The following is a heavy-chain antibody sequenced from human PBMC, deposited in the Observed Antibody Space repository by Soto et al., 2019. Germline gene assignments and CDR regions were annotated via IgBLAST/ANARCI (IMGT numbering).Heavy chain of an antibody. V-gene: IGHV1-2*04. Sequence: QVQLVQSGAEVKKPGASVKVSCKASGYTFTGYYMHWVRQAPGQGLEWMGWINPNSGGTNYAQKFQGWVTMTRDTSISTAYMELSRLRSDDTAVYYCARDLYFAAAGGGGMDVWGQGTTVTVSS. D-gene: IGHD6-13*01. CDR3: ARDLYFAAAGGGGMDV. J-gene: IGHJ6*02. CDR1: GYTFTGYY. CDR2: INPNSGGT.